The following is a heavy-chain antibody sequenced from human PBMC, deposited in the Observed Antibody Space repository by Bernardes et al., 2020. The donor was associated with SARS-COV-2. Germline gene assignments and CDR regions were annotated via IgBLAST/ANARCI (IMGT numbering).Heavy chain of an antibody. V-gene: IGHV3-74*01. Sequence: GGSLRLSCAASGFTFSSYWMHWVRQAPGKGLVWVSRINSDGSSTSYADSVKGRFTISRDNAKNTLYLQMNSLRAEDTAVYYCAKVGAPDYDFWSGYSNWFDPWGQGTLVTVSS. D-gene: IGHD3-3*01. CDR1: GFTFSSYW. J-gene: IGHJ5*02. CDR2: INSDGSST. CDR3: AKVGAPDYDFWSGYSNWFDP.